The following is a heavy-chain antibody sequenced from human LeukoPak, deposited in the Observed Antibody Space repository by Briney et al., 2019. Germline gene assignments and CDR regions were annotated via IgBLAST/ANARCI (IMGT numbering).Heavy chain of an antibody. CDR2: ISAHNGNT. D-gene: IGHD3-10*01. CDR3: ARDYGSGSYHFDY. CDR1: GYTFISYG. V-gene: IGHV1-18*01. Sequence: ASVKVSCKASGYTFISYGFSWVRQAPGQGLEWMGWISAHNGNTNYAQNLQGRVTMTTDTSTSTAYMELRSLRSDDTAIYYCARDYGSGSYHFDYWGQGTLVTVSS. J-gene: IGHJ4*02.